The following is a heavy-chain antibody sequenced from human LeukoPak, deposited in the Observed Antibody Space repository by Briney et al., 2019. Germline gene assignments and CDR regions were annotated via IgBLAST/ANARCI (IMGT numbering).Heavy chain of an antibody. Sequence: SETLSLTCSVSSGSISTYYWSWIRQPPGKGLEWIGYIYYSGSTNYNPSLKSRVTISVDTSKNQFSLELTSVTATDTGVYYCARHAFIGYYYGIDVWGQGTTVTVSS. D-gene: IGHD2-15*01. CDR1: SGSISTYY. CDR2: IYYSGST. J-gene: IGHJ6*02. CDR3: ARHAFIGYYYGIDV. V-gene: IGHV4-59*08.